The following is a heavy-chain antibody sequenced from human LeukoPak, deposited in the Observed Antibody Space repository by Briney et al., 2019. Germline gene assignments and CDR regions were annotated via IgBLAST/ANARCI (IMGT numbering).Heavy chain of an antibody. CDR3: AGVSGRDFDY. J-gene: IGHJ4*02. D-gene: IGHD3-10*01. CDR2: INPNSGGT. Sequence: ASVKVSCKASGYTFTDYYIHWVRQAPGQGLEWMGWINPNSGGTNYAQRFQGRVTMTRDTSISTAYMALSRLRSDDTAVYYCAGVSGRDFDYWGQGALVTVSS. CDR1: GYTFTDYY. V-gene: IGHV1-2*02.